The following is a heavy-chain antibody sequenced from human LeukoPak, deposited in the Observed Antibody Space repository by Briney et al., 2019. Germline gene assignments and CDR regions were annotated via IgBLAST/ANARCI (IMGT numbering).Heavy chain of an antibody. CDR2: IRSAVDTT. V-gene: IGHV3-23*01. D-gene: IGHD3/OR15-3a*01. Sequence: GRSLRLSCAASGFTMSNYGVSWVRQAPGKGLEWVSGIRSAVDTTHYADSVKGRFIISRDNSKNTLSLQLNSLRPEDTALYYCAKHFCTGLDCSLFDSWGQGTLVTVSS. CDR3: AKHFCTGLDCSLFDS. J-gene: IGHJ4*02. CDR1: GFTMSNYG.